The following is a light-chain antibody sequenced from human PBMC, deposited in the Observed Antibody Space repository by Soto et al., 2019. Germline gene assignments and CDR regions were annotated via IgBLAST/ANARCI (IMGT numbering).Light chain of an antibody. CDR2: DAS. CDR1: RDITDY. CDR3: QPLHNVPLT. J-gene: IGKJ4*01. V-gene: IGKV1-33*01. Sequence: MNMTQSRSSLSACVGYRVAIARQASRDITDYLTWYQQKQGKAPKIVIYDASKLETGVPSRFSGSVHGTDFTLTIPSLQTEDTATYYCQPLHNVPLTFAGGTQVDI.